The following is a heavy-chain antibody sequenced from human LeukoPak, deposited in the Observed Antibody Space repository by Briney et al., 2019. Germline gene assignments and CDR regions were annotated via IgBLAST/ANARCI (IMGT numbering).Heavy chain of an antibody. J-gene: IGHJ4*02. V-gene: IGHV1-2*06. Sequence: ASVKVSCKGSGYTFTDYHMHRVPQAPGQRPEWIGRINPNRVCSQYAQKFQSTVTLTRDTSISTAYMELRSLRSDDTAVYYCARDLHLLGYCSGGSCYSGDYWGQGTLVTVSS. CDR3: ARDLHLLGYCSGGSCYSGDY. CDR2: INPNRVCS. D-gene: IGHD2-15*01. CDR1: GYTFTDYH.